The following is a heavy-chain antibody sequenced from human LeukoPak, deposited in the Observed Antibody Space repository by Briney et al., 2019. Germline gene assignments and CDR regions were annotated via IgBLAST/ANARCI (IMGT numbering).Heavy chain of an antibody. V-gene: IGHV4-39*07. CDR2: IYYSGST. CDR3: ARVRTVTTNNWFDP. D-gene: IGHD4-17*01. Sequence: SETLSLTCTVSGGSISSSSYYWGWIRQPPGKGLEWIGSIYYSGSTYYNPSLKSRVTISVDTSKNQFSLKLSSVTAADTAVYYCARVRTVTTNNWFDPWGQGTLVTVSS. CDR1: GGSISSSSYY. J-gene: IGHJ5*02.